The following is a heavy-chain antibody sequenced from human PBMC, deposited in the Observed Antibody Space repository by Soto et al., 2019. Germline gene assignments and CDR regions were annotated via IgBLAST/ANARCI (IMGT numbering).Heavy chain of an antibody. Sequence: QMQLVQSGPEVKKPGTSVKVSCKASGFTFTSSAVQWVRQARGQRLEWIGWIVVGSGNTNYAKKFQERVTITRDMSTGTAYMELSSLRSEDTAVYYCAAQERSSSSWYGLYYYGMDVWGQGTTVTVSS. V-gene: IGHV1-58*01. CDR2: IVVGSGNT. CDR1: GFTFTSSA. D-gene: IGHD6-13*01. J-gene: IGHJ6*02. CDR3: AAQERSSSSWYGLYYYGMDV.